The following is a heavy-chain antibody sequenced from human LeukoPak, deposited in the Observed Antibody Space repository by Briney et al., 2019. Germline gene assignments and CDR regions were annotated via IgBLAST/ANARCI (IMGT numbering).Heavy chain of an antibody. CDR2: ISATGIT. Sequence: PSETLSLTCTVSGGSINGYYWSWLRQPAGKGLEWIGRISATGITHYNPSLESRVTMSVDMSRNQFSLKLSFVAAADTAVFYCARHLGPWGPGTLVTVSS. CDR1: GGSINGYY. J-gene: IGHJ4*02. V-gene: IGHV4-4*07. D-gene: IGHD1-26*01. CDR3: ARHLGP.